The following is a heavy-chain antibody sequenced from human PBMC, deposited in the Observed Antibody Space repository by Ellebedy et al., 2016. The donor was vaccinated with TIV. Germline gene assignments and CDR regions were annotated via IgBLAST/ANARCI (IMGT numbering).Heavy chain of an antibody. V-gene: IGHV3-30*18. J-gene: IGHJ4*02. CDR1: GFTFSSYG. Sequence: GESLKISXAASGFTFSSYGMHWVRQAPGKGLEWVAVISYDGSNKYYADSVKGRFTISRDNSKNTLYLQMNSLRAEDTAVYYCAKAGAVTAPDYWGQGTLVSVSS. CDR3: AKAGAVTAPDY. D-gene: IGHD2-21*02. CDR2: ISYDGSNK.